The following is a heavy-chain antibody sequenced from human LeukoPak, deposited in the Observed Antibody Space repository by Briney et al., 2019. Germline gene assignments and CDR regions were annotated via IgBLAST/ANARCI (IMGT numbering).Heavy chain of an antibody. Sequence: AGGSLRLSCAASGFTFSSYAMSWVRQAPGKGLEWVSSISSSSSYIYYADSVKGRFTISRDNAKNSLYLQMNSLRAEDTAVYYCASIGYCSSTSCPASYYMDVWGKGTTVTVSS. CDR3: ASIGYCSSTSCPASYYMDV. D-gene: IGHD2-2*01. V-gene: IGHV3-21*01. CDR1: GFTFSSYA. CDR2: ISSSSSYI. J-gene: IGHJ6*03.